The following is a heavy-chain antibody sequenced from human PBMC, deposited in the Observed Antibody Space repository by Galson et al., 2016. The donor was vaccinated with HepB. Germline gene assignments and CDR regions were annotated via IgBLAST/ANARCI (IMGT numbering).Heavy chain of an antibody. CDR3: ARKVLRGFCSRTSCEGYDYKGLDV. J-gene: IGHJ6*02. D-gene: IGHD2-2*01. V-gene: IGHV4-59*01. CDR1: GGAINDDY. Sequence: SETLSLTCSVSGGAINDDYWNWIRQSPGKGLEWIGYFYYDGSTVYNPSLKSRVTISVDTSRKQFSLRLNSVTAADTAVYYCARKVLRGFCSRTSCEGYDYKGLDVWGPGTTVIVSS. CDR2: FYYDGST.